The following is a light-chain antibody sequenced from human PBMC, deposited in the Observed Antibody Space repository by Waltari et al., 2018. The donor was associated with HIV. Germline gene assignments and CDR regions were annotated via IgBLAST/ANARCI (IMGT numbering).Light chain of an antibody. Sequence: QSALTQPASVSGSPGQSSAIPCSGPNSDVGHYHLVSWYRQHPDTAPKLLIFEVTRRPSGVSDRFSGSKSGNTASLTISGLQAEDEADYYCCSYAGSDTLVFGGGTKLTVL. CDR3: CSYAGSDTLV. V-gene: IGLV2-23*02. J-gene: IGLJ3*02. CDR1: NSDVGHYHL. CDR2: EVT.